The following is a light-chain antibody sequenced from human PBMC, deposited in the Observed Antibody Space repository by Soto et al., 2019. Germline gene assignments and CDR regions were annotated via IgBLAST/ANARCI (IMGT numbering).Light chain of an antibody. J-gene: IGKJ1*01. CDR1: QSVGGNF. CDR2: GAS. CDR3: QQYGGSSWT. V-gene: IGKV3-20*01. Sequence: ELELTQAPGTLSLSPRERATLSCRASQSVGGNFLAWYQQKPGQAPRLLIYGASSRAPGIPARFSGSGSGTDFTLTISRLEPEDFAVYYCQQYGGSSWTFGQGTMVDTK.